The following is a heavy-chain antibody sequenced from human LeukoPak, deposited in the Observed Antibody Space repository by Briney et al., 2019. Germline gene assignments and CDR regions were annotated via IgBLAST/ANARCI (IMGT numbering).Heavy chain of an antibody. CDR1: GYTFTSYY. D-gene: IGHD1-26*01. CDR2: IDPNTGGT. J-gene: IGHJ4*02. V-gene: IGHV1-2*06. Sequence: ASVKVSCKASGYTFTSYYIHWVRQAPGQGLEWMGRIDPNTGGTKSAKNFQGRVTMTRDTSISTAYMALSGLRSDDTAVYYCASLYDIVGTTVDYWGQGTQVTVSS. CDR3: ASLYDIVGTTVDY.